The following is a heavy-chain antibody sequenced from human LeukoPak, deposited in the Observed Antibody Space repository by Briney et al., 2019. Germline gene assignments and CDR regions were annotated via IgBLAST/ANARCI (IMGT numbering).Heavy chain of an antibody. Sequence: GASVKVSCKASGYTFTGYYMHWVRQAPGQGLEWMGWINPNSGGTNYAQKFQGRVTMTRDTSISTAYMELSRLRSDDTAVYYWARINYYDFWSGQFDYWGQGTLVTVSS. J-gene: IGHJ4*02. CDR1: GYTFTGYY. V-gene: IGHV1-2*02. CDR2: INPNSGGT. CDR3: ARINYYDFWSGQFDY. D-gene: IGHD3-3*01.